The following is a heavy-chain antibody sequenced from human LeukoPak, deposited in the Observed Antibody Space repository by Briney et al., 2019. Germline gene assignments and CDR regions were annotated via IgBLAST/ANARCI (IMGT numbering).Heavy chain of an antibody. CDR2: INPSGGST. J-gene: IGHJ4*02. V-gene: IGHV1-46*01. CDR3: ARYYYDSSGYYNYFDY. D-gene: IGHD3-22*01. Sequence: ASVKVSCKASGYTFTSYYMHWVRQAPGQGLEWMGIINPSGGSTSYAQKFQGRVTMTRDTSTSTVYMELSSLRSEDTAVYYCARYYYDSSGYYNYFDYWGQGTLVTVSS. CDR1: GYTFTSYY.